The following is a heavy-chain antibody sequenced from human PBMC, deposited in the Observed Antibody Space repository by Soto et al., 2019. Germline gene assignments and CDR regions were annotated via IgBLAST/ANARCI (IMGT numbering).Heavy chain of an antibody. D-gene: IGHD6-13*01. J-gene: IGHJ1*01. Sequence: GGSLRLSCAASGFTFSSYDMHWVRQATGKGLEWVSAIGTAGDTYYPGSVKGRFTISRENAKNSLHLQMNSLRAEDTAFYYCVKDESINWYSGHFRHWGQGTLVTVS. V-gene: IGHV3-13*01. CDR3: VKDESINWYSGHFRH. CDR2: IGTAGDT. CDR1: GFTFSSYD.